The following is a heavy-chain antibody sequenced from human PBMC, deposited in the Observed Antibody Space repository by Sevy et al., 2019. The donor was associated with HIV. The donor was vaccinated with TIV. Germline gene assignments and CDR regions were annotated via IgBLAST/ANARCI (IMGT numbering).Heavy chain of an antibody. D-gene: IGHD2-15*01. CDR2: INHSGGT. Sequence: SETLSLTCAVYGGSFSGYYWSWIRQPPGKGLEWIGEINHSGGTNYNPSLKSRVTISGDPSKNQFSLNLNSVTAADTAVYYCARHCTGSSCSHAFDIWGQGTMVTVSS. J-gene: IGHJ3*02. CDR1: GGSFSGYY. V-gene: IGHV4-34*01. CDR3: ARHCTGSSCSHAFDI.